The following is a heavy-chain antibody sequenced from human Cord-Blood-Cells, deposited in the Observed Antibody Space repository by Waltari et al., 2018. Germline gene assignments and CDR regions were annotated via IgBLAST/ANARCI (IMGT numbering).Heavy chain of an antibody. CDR1: GFTVSSNY. Sequence: EVQLVESGGGLVQPGGSLRLSCAASGFTVSSNYMSWVRQAPGKGLEWVSVIYSGGSTYDEEAVKGRFTISRDNSKNTLYLQMNSLRAEETAVYYCAKARGYCSSTSCYPFDYWGQGTLVTVSS. V-gene: IGHV3-66*01. D-gene: IGHD2-2*01. J-gene: IGHJ4*02. CDR3: AKARGYCSSTSCYPFDY. CDR2: IYSGGST.